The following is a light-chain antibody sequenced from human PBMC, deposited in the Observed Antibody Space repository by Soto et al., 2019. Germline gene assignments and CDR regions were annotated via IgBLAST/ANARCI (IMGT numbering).Light chain of an antibody. Sequence: QSVLTQPPSASGSPGQSVTISCTETSKNVGNYNYVSWYQQHPGKAPKVLISRVSKRPSGVPDRFSGSKSGNMASLTVSGLQAEDEADYYCSSYSGTNNLLIFGGGTKLTVL. J-gene: IGLJ2*01. CDR3: SSYSGTNNLLI. CDR1: SKNVGNYNY. V-gene: IGLV2-8*01. CDR2: RVS.